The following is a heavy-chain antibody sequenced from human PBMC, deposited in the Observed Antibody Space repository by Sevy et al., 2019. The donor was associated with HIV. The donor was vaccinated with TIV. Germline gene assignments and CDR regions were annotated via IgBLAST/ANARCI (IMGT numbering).Heavy chain of an antibody. CDR2: ISYSGRT. CDR3: ARANAYLTSDAFDL. V-gene: IGHV4-31*03. Sequence: SENLSLTCTVSGGSISSLNYYWSWIRQHPGKGLEWIGYISYSGRTSYNPSLKSRLTISLDTSKNQFSLRLSSVTAADTALFYCARANAYLTSDAFDLWGQGTMVTVSS. CDR1: GGSISSLNYY. D-gene: IGHD1-26*01. J-gene: IGHJ3*01.